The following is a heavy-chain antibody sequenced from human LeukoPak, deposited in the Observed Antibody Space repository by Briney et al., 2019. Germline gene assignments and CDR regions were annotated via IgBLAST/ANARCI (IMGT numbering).Heavy chain of an antibody. J-gene: IGHJ5*02. V-gene: IGHV1-69*06. D-gene: IGHD4-23*01. CDR2: IIPLFGAA. CDR3: ARDNPNYGGNWFDP. CDR1: GGSFSTST. Sequence: SVKVSCKASGGSFSTSTISWVRQAPGQGLEWMGGIIPLFGAANYAQKFKGRVAITADKSTSTAYMELSTLRSEDTAVYYWARDNPNYGGNWFDPWGQGTMVTVSS.